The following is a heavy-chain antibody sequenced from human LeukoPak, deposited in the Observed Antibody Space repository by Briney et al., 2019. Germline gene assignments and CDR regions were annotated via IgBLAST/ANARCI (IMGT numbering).Heavy chain of an antibody. Sequence: PSQTLSLTCAVSGGSISSGGYSWSWIRQPPGKGLEWIGYIYHSGSTYYNPSLKSRVTISVDRFKNQFSLKLSSVTAADTAVYYCARHINVSSTTVTNENYYYYGMDVWGQGTTVTVSS. CDR3: ARHINVSSTTVTNENYYYYGMDV. CDR2: IYHSGST. J-gene: IGHJ6*02. CDR1: GGSISSGGYS. V-gene: IGHV4-30-2*01. D-gene: IGHD4-11*01.